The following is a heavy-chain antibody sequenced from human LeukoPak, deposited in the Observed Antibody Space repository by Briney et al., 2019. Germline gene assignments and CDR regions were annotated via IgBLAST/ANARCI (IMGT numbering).Heavy chain of an antibody. V-gene: IGHV3-48*03. Sequence: GGSLRLSCAASGFTFSSYEMNWVRQAPGKGLEWVSYISSSGSTIYYADSVKGRFTISRDNAKNSLYLQMNSLRAEDTAVYYCARISYGSGKPPGGYWGQGTLVTVSS. CDR1: GFTFSSYE. D-gene: IGHD3-10*01. CDR3: ARISYGSGKPPGGY. J-gene: IGHJ4*02. CDR2: ISSSGSTI.